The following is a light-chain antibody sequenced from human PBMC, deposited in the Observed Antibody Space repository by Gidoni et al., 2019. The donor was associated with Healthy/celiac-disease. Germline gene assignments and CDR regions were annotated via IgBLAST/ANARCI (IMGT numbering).Light chain of an antibody. V-gene: IGLV3-19*01. CDR2: GQK. CDR3: NSRDSSGNHWV. Sequence: SSELTQDPAVSVALGQTVRITCQGDSLRSYDASWYQQKPGPAPVLVLYGQKHRPHGIPDRFSGSSSRNTASLTITGAQAEDEADYYCNSRDSSGNHWVFGGGTKLTVL. J-gene: IGLJ3*02. CDR1: SLRSYD.